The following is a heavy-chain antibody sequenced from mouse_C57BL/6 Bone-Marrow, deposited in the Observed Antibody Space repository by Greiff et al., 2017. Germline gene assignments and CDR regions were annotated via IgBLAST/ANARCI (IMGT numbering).Heavy chain of an antibody. J-gene: IGHJ2*01. V-gene: IGHV1-63*01. CDR2: IYPGGGYT. CDR1: GYTFTNYW. Sequence: QVQLKQSGAELVRPGTSVKMSCKASGYTFTNYWIGWAKQRPGHGLEWIGDIYPGGGYTNYNEKFKGKATLTADKSSSTAYMQFSSLTSEDSAIYYCARWARLGFDYWGQGTTLIVSS. D-gene: IGHD2-13*01. CDR3: ARWARLGFDY.